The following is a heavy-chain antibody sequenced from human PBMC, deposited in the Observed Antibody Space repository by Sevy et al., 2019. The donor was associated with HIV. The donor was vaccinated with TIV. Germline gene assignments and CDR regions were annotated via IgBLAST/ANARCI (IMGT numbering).Heavy chain of an antibody. Sequence: SETLSLTCAVYGGSFSGYYWSWIRQPPGKGLEWIGEINHSGSTNYNPSLKSRVTISVDTSKNQFSLKLSSVTAADTAVYYCARRNYYGSGMGFQHWGQRTLVTVSS. V-gene: IGHV4-34*01. J-gene: IGHJ1*01. CDR3: ARRNYYGSGMGFQH. CDR2: INHSGST. CDR1: GGSFSGYY. D-gene: IGHD3-10*01.